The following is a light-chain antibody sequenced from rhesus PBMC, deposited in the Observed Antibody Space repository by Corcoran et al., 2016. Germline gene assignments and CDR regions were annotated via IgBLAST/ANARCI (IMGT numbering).Light chain of an antibody. J-gene: IGKJ3*01. CDR1: QGIGKN. CDR2: SAS. CDR3: QHGYVTPFT. Sequence: DIQMTQSPSSLSASVGDTVTITCRACQGIGKNLAWYQQRPVKVPKLLSYSASGLESGIPSRFTCSGSGTDLTLTSSSLQPEDFATDYCQHGYVTPFTFGPGTKLEIK. V-gene: IGKV1S17*01.